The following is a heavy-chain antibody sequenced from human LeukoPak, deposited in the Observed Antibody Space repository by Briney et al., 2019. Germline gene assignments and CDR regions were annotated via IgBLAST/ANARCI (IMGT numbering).Heavy chain of an antibody. CDR3: VLPGGSTPSYYFDY. J-gene: IGHJ4*02. V-gene: IGHV1-46*01. Sequence: GASVKVSCKASGYTFTSYGISWVRQAPGQGLEWMGIINPSGGSTSYAQKFQGRVTMTRDMSTSTVYMELSSLRSEDTAVYYCVLPGGSTPSYYFDYWGQGTLVTVSS. D-gene: IGHD2-15*01. CDR2: INPSGGST. CDR1: GYTFTSYG.